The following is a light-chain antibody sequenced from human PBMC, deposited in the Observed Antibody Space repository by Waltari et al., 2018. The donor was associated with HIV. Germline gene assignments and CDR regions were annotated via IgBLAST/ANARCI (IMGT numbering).Light chain of an antibody. CDR3: SAWDSSLSVWQ. V-gene: IGLV10-54*04. Sequence: QAGLIQSPSVSKALRQSATITCTGPYNNVGFEGAVRLQQPHGIPPKLLFPRNNSRPSGISACFSASRSGSTASLTISGLQPEDEADYYCSAWDSSLSVWQFGGGTRLTVL. CDR1: YNNVGFEG. CDR2: RNN. J-gene: IGLJ3*02.